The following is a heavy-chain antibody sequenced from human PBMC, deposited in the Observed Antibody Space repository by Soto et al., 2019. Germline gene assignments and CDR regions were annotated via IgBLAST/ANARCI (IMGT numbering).Heavy chain of an antibody. J-gene: IGHJ5*02. D-gene: IGHD3-22*01. CDR1: GGSISSSSYY. CDR2: IYYSGST. Sequence: ETLSLTCTVSGGSISSSSYYWGWIRQPPGKGLEWIGSIYYSGSTYYNPSLKSRVTISVDTSKNQFSLKLSSVTAADTAVYYCARGRFVYYYDSSAPKGWFDPWGQGTQVTVSS. CDR3: ARGRFVYYYDSSAPKGWFDP. V-gene: IGHV4-39*01.